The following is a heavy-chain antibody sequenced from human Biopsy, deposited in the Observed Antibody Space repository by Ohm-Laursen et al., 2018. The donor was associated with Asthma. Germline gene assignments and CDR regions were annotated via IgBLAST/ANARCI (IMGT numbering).Heavy chain of an antibody. J-gene: IGHJ3*02. V-gene: IGHV1-3*01. CDR1: GYTFINYA. D-gene: IGHD3-9*01. Sequence: SVKVSCKASGYTFINYAIHWVRQAPGHSLEWMGWINAANGNTKYSQKVQGRVTITRDTSASTAYMDLSSLRSEDTAVYYCARTYYDFLTGQVNDAFAMWGQGTMVTVSS. CDR3: ARTYYDFLTGQVNDAFAM. CDR2: INAANGNT.